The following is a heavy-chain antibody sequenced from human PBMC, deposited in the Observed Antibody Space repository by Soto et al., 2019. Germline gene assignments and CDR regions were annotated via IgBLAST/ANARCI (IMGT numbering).Heavy chain of an antibody. CDR3: ARRTTVTMKVDY. Sequence: SETLSLTCAVYGGSFSGYYWIWIRQPPGKGLEWIGEINHSGSTNYNPSLKSRVTISVDTSKNQFSLKLSSVTAADTAVYYCARRTTVTMKVDYWGQGTLVTVSS. CDR2: INHSGST. CDR1: GGSFSGYY. V-gene: IGHV4-34*01. D-gene: IGHD4-17*01. J-gene: IGHJ4*02.